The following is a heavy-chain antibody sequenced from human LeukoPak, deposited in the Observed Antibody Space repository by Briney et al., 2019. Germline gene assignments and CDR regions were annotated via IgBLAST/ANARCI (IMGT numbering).Heavy chain of an antibody. D-gene: IGHD2-8*01. J-gene: IGHJ4*02. CDR2: VNPRSGNA. CDR3: ARGVPLGYCTYGVCYPPYYFDY. CDR1: GYTFTSYG. V-gene: IGHV1-8*03. Sequence: ASVKVSCKASGYTFTSYGISWVRQAPGQGLEWMGWVNPRSGNAGYLQKFQGRLTITRDTSIDTAYMDLSSLSSEDTAVYYCARGVPLGYCTYGVCYPPYYFDYWGQGTPVTASS.